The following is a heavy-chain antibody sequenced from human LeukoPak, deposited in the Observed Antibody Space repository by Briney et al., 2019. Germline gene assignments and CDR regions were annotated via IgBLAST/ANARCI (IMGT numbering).Heavy chain of an antibody. CDR3: ARRNRYSGNFDY. V-gene: IGHV3-74*01. J-gene: IGHJ4*02. Sequence: GGSLRLSCAASGFTFSSYWMHWVRQAPGEGLVWVSRINSDGSSTSYADSVKGRFTISRDNAKNTLYLQMNSLRAEDTAVYYCARRNRYSGNFDYWGQGTLVTVSS. CDR2: INSDGSST. D-gene: IGHD1-26*01. CDR1: GFTFSSYW.